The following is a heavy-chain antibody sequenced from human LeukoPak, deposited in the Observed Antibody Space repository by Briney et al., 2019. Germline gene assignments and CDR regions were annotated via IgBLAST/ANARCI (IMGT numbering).Heavy chain of an antibody. J-gene: IGHJ3*02. CDR3: ARVLRYFDWLLASIGGAFDI. Sequence: GGSLRLSCAASGFTFSSYWMSWVRQAPGKGLEWVADIEQDGSEKYYVDSVKGRFTISRDNAKNSLYLQMNSLRAEDTAVYYCARVLRYFDWLLASIGGAFDIWGQGTMVTVSS. CDR2: IEQDGSEK. D-gene: IGHD3-9*01. V-gene: IGHV3-7*01. CDR1: GFTFSSYW.